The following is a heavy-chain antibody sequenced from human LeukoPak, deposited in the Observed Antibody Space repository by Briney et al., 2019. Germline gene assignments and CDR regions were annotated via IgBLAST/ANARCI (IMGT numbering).Heavy chain of an antibody. CDR3: ARDRADYYYYGMDV. V-gene: IGHV3-48*01. D-gene: IGHD5-24*01. CDR2: ISSSSSTI. Sequence: GRSLRLSCAASGFTFSSYSMNWVRQAPGKGLEWVSYISSSSSTIYYADSVKGRFTISRDNAKNSLYLQMNSLRAEDTAVYYCARDRADYYYYGMDVWGQGTTVTVSS. CDR1: GFTFSSYS. J-gene: IGHJ6*02.